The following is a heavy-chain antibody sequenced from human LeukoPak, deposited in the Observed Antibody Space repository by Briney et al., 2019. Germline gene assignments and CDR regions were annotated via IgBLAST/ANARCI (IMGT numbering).Heavy chain of an antibody. V-gene: IGHV4-59*01. Sequence: SETLSLTCAVSAGSISNFYWSWIRQPPGKGLEWIGYIYYSGSPNYNPSLKSRVTISVDTSKNQFSLKLSSVTAADTAVYYCARADFWSGYYTHFDCWGQGTLVTVSS. CDR2: IYYSGSP. CDR3: ARADFWSGYYTHFDC. J-gene: IGHJ4*02. D-gene: IGHD3-3*01. CDR1: AGSISNFY.